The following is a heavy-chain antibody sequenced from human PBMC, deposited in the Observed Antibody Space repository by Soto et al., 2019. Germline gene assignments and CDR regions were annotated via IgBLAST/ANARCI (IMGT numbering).Heavy chain of an antibody. CDR2: IYWDDDN. CDR1: GFSLSSPAVG. J-gene: IGHJ4*02. V-gene: IGHV2-5*02. Sequence: QITLKESGPTLVKPTLTLTLTCTFSGFSLSSPAVGVNWIRQPPGKALEWLALIYWDDDNQYSPSLQSRLIVTKDTSKNQVVLIMTNVDPADTGTYYCAHGSGWFSDDWGQGTLVTVSS. D-gene: IGHD6-19*01. CDR3: AHGSGWFSDD.